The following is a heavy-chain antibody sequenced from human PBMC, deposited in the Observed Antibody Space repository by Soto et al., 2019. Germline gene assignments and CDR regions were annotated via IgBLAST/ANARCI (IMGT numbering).Heavy chain of an antibody. J-gene: IGHJ5*02. CDR1: GYTFTGYY. CDR2: INPNSGGT. Sequence: QVQLVQSGAEVKKPGASVKVSCKASGYTFTGYYMHWVRQAPGQGLEWMGWINPNSGGTNYAQKFQGWVTMTRDTSISTAYMEVSRLRSDDTAVYYCARDRTTMVRGVENWFDPWGLGTLVTVSS. D-gene: IGHD3-10*01. V-gene: IGHV1-2*04. CDR3: ARDRTTMVRGVENWFDP.